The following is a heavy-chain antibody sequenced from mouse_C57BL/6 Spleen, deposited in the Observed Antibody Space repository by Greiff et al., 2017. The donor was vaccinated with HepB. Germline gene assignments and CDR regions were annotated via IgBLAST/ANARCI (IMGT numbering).Heavy chain of an antibody. Sequence: EVQLVEPGGGLVKPGGSLKLSCAASGFTFSDYGMHWVRQAPEKGLEWVAYISSGSSTIHYADTVKGRFTISRDNANITLFLQMTSLRSEDTAMYYCARNDYAYFDYWGQGTTLTVSA. J-gene: IGHJ2*01. CDR2: ISSGSSTI. CDR1: GFTFSDYG. V-gene: IGHV5-17*01. CDR3: ARNDYAYFDY. D-gene: IGHD2-4*01.